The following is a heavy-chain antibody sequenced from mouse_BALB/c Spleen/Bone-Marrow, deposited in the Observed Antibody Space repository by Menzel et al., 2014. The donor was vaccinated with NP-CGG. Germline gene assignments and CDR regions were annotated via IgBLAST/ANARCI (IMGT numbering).Heavy chain of an antibody. V-gene: IGHV1-14*01. CDR3: ARGGRYDGFAY. CDR2: INPYNDGT. J-gene: IGHJ3*01. D-gene: IGHD2-14*01. Sequence: VQLTESGPALVKPGASVKMSCKASGYTFTSYVMHWVKQKPGQGLEWIGYINPYNDGTKYNEKFKGKATLTSDKSSSTAYMELSSLTSEDSAVYYCARGGRYDGFAYWGQGTLVTVSA. CDR1: GYTFTSYV.